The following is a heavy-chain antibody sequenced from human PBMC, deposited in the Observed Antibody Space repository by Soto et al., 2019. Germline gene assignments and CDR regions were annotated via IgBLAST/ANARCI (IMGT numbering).Heavy chain of an antibody. Sequence: PSETLSLTCAVYGGSFSGYYWSWIRQPPGKGLEWIGEINHSGSTNYNPSLKSRVTISVDTSKNQFSLKLSSVTAADTAVYYCARGRGRYCSGGSCLSGRSGYDPWGQGTLVSVSS. CDR1: GGSFSGYY. V-gene: IGHV4-34*01. CDR2: INHSGST. J-gene: IGHJ5*02. D-gene: IGHD2-15*01. CDR3: ARGRGRYCSGGSCLSGRSGYDP.